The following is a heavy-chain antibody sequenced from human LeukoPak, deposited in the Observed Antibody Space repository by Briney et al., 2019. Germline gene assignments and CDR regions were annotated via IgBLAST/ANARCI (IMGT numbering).Heavy chain of an antibody. CDR2: IYHSGST. D-gene: IGHD1-26*01. V-gene: IGHV4-38-2*02. CDR3: ARGLGATSYFDY. CDR1: GYSISSGYY. J-gene: IGHJ4*02. Sequence: SETLSLTCTVSGYSISSGYYWGWVRQPPGKGLEWIGSIYHSGSTYYIPSLKSRVTISVDTSKNQFSLKLSSVTAADTAVYYCARGLGATSYFDYWGQGTLVTVSS.